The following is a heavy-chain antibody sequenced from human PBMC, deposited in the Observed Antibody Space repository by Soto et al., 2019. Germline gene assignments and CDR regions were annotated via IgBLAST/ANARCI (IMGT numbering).Heavy chain of an antibody. CDR1: GGTFSSYA. CDR2: IIPIFGTA. D-gene: IGHD3-10*01. V-gene: IGHV1-69*13. J-gene: IGHJ6*03. CDR3: ARGLMLWFGELSRRAGYYYYMDV. Sequence: GASVKVSCKASGGTFSSYAISWVRQAPGQGLEWMAGIIPIFGTANYAQKFQGRVTITADESTSTAYMELSSLRSEDTAAYYCARGLMLWFGELSRRAGYYYYMDVWGKGTTVTVSS.